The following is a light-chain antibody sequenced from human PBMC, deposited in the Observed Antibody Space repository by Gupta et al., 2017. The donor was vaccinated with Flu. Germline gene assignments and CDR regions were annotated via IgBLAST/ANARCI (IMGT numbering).Light chain of an antibody. CDR2: QDT. J-gene: IGLJ2*01. CDR1: ALGDKF. V-gene: IGLV3-1*01. CDR3: QTWDSGTAV. Sequence: SYELPQPPSLSVSPGRPASITCSGDALGDKFVSWYQQKAGQSPVLVIFQDTNRPSRIPERFSGSNSGNKATLTISGTQAMDEADYYCQTWDSGTAVFGGGTKLTVL.